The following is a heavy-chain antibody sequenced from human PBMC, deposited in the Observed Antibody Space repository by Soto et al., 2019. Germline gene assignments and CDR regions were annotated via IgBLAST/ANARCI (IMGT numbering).Heavy chain of an antibody. CDR1: GFTFSSYA. CDR2: ISGSGGST. J-gene: IGHJ4*02. V-gene: IGHV3-23*01. Sequence: GGSLRLSCAASGFTFSSYAMSWVRQAPGKGLEWVSAISGSGGSTYYADSVKGRFTISRDNSKNTLYLQMNSLRAEDTAVYYCAKGSPPLGYCSGGSCYATNDYWGQGTLVTVSS. CDR3: AKGSPPLGYCSGGSCYATNDY. D-gene: IGHD2-15*01.